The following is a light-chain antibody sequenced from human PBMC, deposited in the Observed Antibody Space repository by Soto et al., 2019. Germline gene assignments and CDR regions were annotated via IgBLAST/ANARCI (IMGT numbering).Light chain of an antibody. Sequence: QSVLTQPASVSGSPGQSITISCTGTSSDVGGYNYVSWYQQHPGKAPKLMIYDVSNRPSGVSNRFSGSKSGNTASLTISGLQAEDEADYYCSSYTSSRTRLLVFGTGTKVTVL. CDR3: SSYTSSRTRLLV. CDR2: DVS. V-gene: IGLV2-14*01. CDR1: SSDVGGYNY. J-gene: IGLJ1*01.